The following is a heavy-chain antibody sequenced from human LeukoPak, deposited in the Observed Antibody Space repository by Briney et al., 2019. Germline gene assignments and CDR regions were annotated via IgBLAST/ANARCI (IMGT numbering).Heavy chain of an antibody. V-gene: IGHV1-2*02. J-gene: IGHJ5*02. Sequence: ASVKVSCKASGYTFTGYYMHWVRQAPGQGLEWMGWINPNSGGTNYAQKFQGRVTMTRDTSISTAYMELSRLRSDYTAVYYCARAPKLLYWFDPWGQGTLVTVSS. D-gene: IGHD3-10*01. CDR1: GYTFTGYY. CDR2: INPNSGGT. CDR3: ARAPKLLYWFDP.